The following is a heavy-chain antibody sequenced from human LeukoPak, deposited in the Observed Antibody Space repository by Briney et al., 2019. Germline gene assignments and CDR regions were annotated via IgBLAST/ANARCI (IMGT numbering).Heavy chain of an antibody. J-gene: IGHJ4*02. D-gene: IGHD2-15*01. CDR3: AREPKDCSGGSCYPGASDY. Sequence: ASVKVSCKASGYTFTGYYMHWVRQAPGQGLEWMGWINPNSGGTNYAQKFQGRVTMTRDTSISTAYMELSRLRSDDTAVYYCAREPKDCSGGSCYPGASDYWGQGTLVTVSS. CDR2: INPNSGGT. V-gene: IGHV1-2*02. CDR1: GYTFTGYY.